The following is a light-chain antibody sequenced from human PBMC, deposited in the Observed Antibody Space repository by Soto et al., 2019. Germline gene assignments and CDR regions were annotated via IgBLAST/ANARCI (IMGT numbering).Light chain of an antibody. CDR3: QQYNNWPRT. J-gene: IGKJ1*01. Sequence: EIVMTQSPATLSASPGERATLSCRASQSVSSNLAWYQQTPGQAPRLLIYGASTRATGIPARFSGSGSGTEFTLTISSLQSEDFAVYYCQQYNNWPRTFGQGTKV. V-gene: IGKV3-15*01. CDR1: QSVSSN. CDR2: GAS.